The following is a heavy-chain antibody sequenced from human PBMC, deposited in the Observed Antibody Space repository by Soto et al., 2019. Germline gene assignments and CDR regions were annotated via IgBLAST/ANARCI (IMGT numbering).Heavy chain of an antibody. CDR3: ARTSLSITMIVVVIKEGAFDI. V-gene: IGHV3-7*01. CDR1: GFTFSSYW. Sequence: GGSLRLSCAASGFTFSSYWMSWVRQAPGKGLEWVANIKQDGSEKYYVDSVKGRFTISRDNAKNSLYLQMNSLRAEDTAVYYCARTSLSITMIVVVIKEGAFDIWGQGTMVTVSS. D-gene: IGHD3-22*01. CDR2: IKQDGSEK. J-gene: IGHJ3*02.